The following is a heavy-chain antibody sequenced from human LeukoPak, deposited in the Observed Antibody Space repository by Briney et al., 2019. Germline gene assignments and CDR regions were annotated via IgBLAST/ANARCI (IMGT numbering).Heavy chain of an antibody. D-gene: IGHD3-10*01. Sequence: GSSVKVSCKASGGTFSSYAISWVRQAPGQGLEWMGGIIPIFGTANYAQKFQGRVTITADKSTSTAYMELSSLRSEDTAAYYCARGPLWFGELHPTRYNWFDPWGQGTLVTVSS. CDR2: IIPIFGTA. CDR3: ARGPLWFGELHPTRYNWFDP. J-gene: IGHJ5*02. V-gene: IGHV1-69*06. CDR1: GGTFSSYA.